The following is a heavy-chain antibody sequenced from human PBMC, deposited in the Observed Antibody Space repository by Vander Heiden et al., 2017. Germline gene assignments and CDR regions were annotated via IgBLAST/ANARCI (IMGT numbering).Heavy chain of an antibody. CDR1: GFTVSSYA. J-gene: IGHJ5*02. D-gene: IGHD5-18*01. CDR3: AKDPGYSYASTWFDP. V-gene: IGHV3-23*01. CDR2: ISGSGIST. Sequence: EVQLLESGGGVVQPGGSLRLSCAASGFTVSSYAMSWVRQAPGKGLELVSAISGSGISTYSASSVKGRFTISRDNSNNTLYLQMNSLRADDTAVYYCAKDPGYSYASTWFDPWGQGTLVTVSS.